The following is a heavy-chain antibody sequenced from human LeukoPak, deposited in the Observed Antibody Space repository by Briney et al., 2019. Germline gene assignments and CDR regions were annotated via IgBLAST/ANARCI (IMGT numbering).Heavy chain of an antibody. CDR3: ARDYGY. Sequence: GGSLRLSCAASVFTFSSYSMNWVRQAPGKGLEWVSSISSGSSYTYYADSVKGRFAISRDNAKHSLYLQMNSLRAEDTAVYYCARDYGYWGHGTLVTVSS. J-gene: IGHJ4*01. D-gene: IGHD3-16*01. CDR1: VFTFSSYS. V-gene: IGHV3-21*01. CDR2: ISSGSSYT.